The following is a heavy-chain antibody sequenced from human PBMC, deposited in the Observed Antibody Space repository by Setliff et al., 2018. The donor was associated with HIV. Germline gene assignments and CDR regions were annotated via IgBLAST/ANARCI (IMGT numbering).Heavy chain of an antibody. D-gene: IGHD5-12*01. J-gene: IGHJ3*02. CDR2: MNPNSGNT. V-gene: IGHV1-8*02. CDR3: ATGKNSGYDSGAFDI. Sequence: ASVKVSCKASGYTFTSYYMHWVRQAPGQGLEWMGWMNPNSGNTAYAQKFQGRVTMPRNTSISTAYMELSSLRSEDTAVYYCATGKNSGYDSGAFDIWGQGTMVTVSS. CDR1: GYTFTSYY.